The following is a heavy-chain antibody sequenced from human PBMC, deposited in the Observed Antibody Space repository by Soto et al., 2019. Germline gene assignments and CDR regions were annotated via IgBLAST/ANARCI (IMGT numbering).Heavy chain of an antibody. J-gene: IGHJ4*02. CDR3: ARVPRPGIAVAPSKLLNYFDY. CDR1: GYTFTSYA. CDR2: INAGNGNT. V-gene: IGHV1-3*01. D-gene: IGHD6-19*01. Sequence: ASVKVSCKASGYTFTSYAMHWVRQAPGQRLEWMGWINAGNGNTKYSQKFQGRVTITRDTSASTAYMELSSLRSEDTAVYYCARVPRPGIAVAPSKLLNYFDYWGQGTLVTVSS.